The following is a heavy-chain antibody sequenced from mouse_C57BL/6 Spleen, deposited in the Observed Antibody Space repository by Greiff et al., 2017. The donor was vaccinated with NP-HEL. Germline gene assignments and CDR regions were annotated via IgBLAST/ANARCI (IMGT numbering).Heavy chain of an antibody. CDR1: GYTFTSYW. V-gene: IGHV1-50*01. CDR2: IDPSDSYT. CDR3: ARIGLRLPYYYAMDY. J-gene: IGHJ4*01. Sequence: VQLQQPGAELVKPGASVKLSCKASGYTFTSYWMQWVKQRPGQGLEWIGEIDPSDSYTTYNQKFTGKATLTVDTSSSTAYMQLSSLTSEDSAVYYGARIGLRLPYYYAMDYWGQGTSVTVSS. D-gene: IGHD3-2*02.